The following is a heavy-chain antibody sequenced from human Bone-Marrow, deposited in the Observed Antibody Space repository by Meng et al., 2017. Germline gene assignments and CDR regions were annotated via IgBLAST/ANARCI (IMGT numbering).Heavy chain of an antibody. CDR2: ISGSGRDI. CDR3: ARPLNRRDGYSLDY. Sequence: GESLKISCAASGFTFSSYEMHWVRQAPGKGLEWVSYISGSGRDIYYADSVKGRFTISRDNSKNTLYLQMNSLRAEDTAVYYCARPLNRRDGYSLDYWGQGTLVTVSS. CDR1: GFTFSSYE. J-gene: IGHJ4*02. D-gene: IGHD5-24*01. V-gene: IGHV3-48*03.